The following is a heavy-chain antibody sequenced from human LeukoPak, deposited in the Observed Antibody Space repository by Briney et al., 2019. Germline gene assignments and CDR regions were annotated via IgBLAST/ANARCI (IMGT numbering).Heavy chain of an antibody. D-gene: IGHD3-10*01. Sequence: GGSLRLSCAASGFTFSSYGMHWVRQAPGKGLEWVAVVWYDGSDKYYADSVKGRFTISRDNSKNTLYLQMNSLRAEDTAVYYCARAGYYGSGSQDTFDYWGQGTLVTVPS. V-gene: IGHV3-33*01. CDR2: VWYDGSDK. CDR1: GFTFSSYG. CDR3: ARAGYYGSGSQDTFDY. J-gene: IGHJ4*02.